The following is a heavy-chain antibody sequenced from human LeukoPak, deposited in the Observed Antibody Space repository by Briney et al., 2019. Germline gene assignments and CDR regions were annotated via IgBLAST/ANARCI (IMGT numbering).Heavy chain of an antibody. CDR1: GGTFSSYA. V-gene: IGHV1-69*13. D-gene: IGHD1-26*01. CDR3: AISIRKWELALC. Sequence: ASVKVSCKASGGTFSSYAISWVRQAPGQGLEWMGGIIPIFGTANYAQKFQGRVTITADESTSTAYMELSSLRSEDTAVYYRAISIRKWELALCWGQGTLVTVSS. CDR2: IIPIFGTA. J-gene: IGHJ4*02.